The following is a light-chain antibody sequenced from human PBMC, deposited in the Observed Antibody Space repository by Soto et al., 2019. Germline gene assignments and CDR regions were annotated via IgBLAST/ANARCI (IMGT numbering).Light chain of an antibody. CDR3: CSYAGSYSYV. CDR2: DVS. Sequence: QSALTQPRSVSGSPGQSVTISCTGTSSDVGGYNYVSWYQQHPGKAPKLMIYDVSKRPSGVPDRVSGSKSGNTASLTISGLQAEAEADYYCCSYAGSYSYVFGPGTKLTVL. V-gene: IGLV2-11*01. CDR1: SSDVGGYNY. J-gene: IGLJ1*01.